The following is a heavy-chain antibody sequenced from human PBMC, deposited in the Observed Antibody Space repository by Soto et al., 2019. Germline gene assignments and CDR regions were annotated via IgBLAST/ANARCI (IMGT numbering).Heavy chain of an antibody. J-gene: IGHJ4*02. V-gene: IGHV4-61*01. CDR1: GGSVSSVSYY. Sequence: LYLTCTVSGGSVSSVSYYWSWIRQPPGKGLEWIGYIYYSGSTNYNPSLKSRVTISVDTSKNQFSLKLSSVTAADTAVYYCARDREKKAEAGMCYFDYWGQRNLVTVSS. CDR2: IYYSGST. D-gene: IGHD6-13*01. CDR3: ARDREKKAEAGMCYFDY.